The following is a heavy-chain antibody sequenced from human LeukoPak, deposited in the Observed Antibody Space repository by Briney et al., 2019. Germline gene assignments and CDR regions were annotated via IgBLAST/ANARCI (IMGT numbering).Heavy chain of an antibody. V-gene: IGHV3-23*01. J-gene: IGHJ4*02. D-gene: IGHD4-23*01. CDR1: GFTFSSNA. CDR2: IGSDSRA. CDR3: VKDLLRWSCDY. Sequence: PGGSLRLSCVVSGFTFSSNAMGWVRQAPGKGLEWVSAIGSDSRAHYADSVEGRFTISRDTSKNTLYLQMNSLRAEDTAIYYCVKDLLRWSCDYWGQGTLVTVSS.